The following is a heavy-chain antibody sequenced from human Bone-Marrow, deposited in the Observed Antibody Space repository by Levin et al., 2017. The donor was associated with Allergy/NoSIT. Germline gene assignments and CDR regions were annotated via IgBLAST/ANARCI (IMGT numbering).Heavy chain of an antibody. Sequence: PGESLKISCAASGFTFSSYGMHWVRQAPGKGLEWVAVIWYDGSNKYYADSVKGRFTISRDNSKNTLYLQMNSLRAEDTAVYYCAREFGVRWYFDLWGRGTLVTVSS. V-gene: IGHV3-33*01. CDR2: IWYDGSNK. J-gene: IGHJ2*01. CDR3: AREFGVRWYFDL. CDR1: GFTFSSYG. D-gene: IGHD3-10*01.